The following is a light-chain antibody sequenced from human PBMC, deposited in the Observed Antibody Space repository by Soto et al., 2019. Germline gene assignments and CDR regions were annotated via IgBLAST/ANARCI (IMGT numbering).Light chain of an antibody. CDR3: SSYRASSTTHYV. CDR2: DVS. CDR1: SSDVGGYNY. Sequence: QSALTQPASLSGSPGQSITISCTWASSDVGGYNYVSWYQQHPGKAPKLMIYDVSNRPSGVSNRFSGFKSGNTASLTISGLQAEDEADYYCSSYRASSTTHYVFGTGTKVTVL. V-gene: IGLV2-14*03. J-gene: IGLJ1*01.